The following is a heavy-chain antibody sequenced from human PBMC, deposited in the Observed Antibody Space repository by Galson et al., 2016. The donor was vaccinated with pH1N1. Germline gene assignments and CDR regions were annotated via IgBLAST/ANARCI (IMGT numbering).Heavy chain of an antibody. CDR2: INTKTGNP. CDR3: ARETPSPSPTVLRYFDWSRGLSAFDM. V-gene: IGHV7-4-1*02. CDR1: GFTFSNHG. D-gene: IGHD3-9*01. Sequence: SCKASGFTFSNHGINWVRRAPGQGLEWMGWINTKTGNPTYAQGFTGRFVFSLDTSVNTAYLQINSLKADVTAVYYCARETPSPSPTVLRYFDWSRGLSAFDMWGRGTLVTVSS. J-gene: IGHJ3*02.